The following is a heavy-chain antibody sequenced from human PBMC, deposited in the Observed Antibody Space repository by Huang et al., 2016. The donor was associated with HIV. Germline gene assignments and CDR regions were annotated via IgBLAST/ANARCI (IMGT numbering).Heavy chain of an antibody. V-gene: IGHV4-59*02. CDR2: LFDSGNT. D-gene: IGHD3-22*01. CDR3: ARQWFYYDSGGYPRDVFDI. J-gene: IGHJ3*02. Sequence: QVQLQESGPGLVKPSETLFLTCTVYGGSVSDHYWTWIRPSPGKGLDCIGTLFDSGNTYYNPSLKRRLTISADTSTNQGSLRLTSVTAADSAVYYCARQWFYYDSGGYPRDVFDIWGRGIMVIVSS. CDR1: GGSVSDHY.